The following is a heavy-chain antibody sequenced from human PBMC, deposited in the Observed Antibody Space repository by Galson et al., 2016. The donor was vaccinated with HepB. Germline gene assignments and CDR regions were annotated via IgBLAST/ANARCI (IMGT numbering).Heavy chain of an antibody. CDR2: INSDGSST. Sequence: SLRLSCAASGLTLSRYWMHWVRQAPGKGLVWVSRINSDGSSTSYLDSVKGRFTISRDNAKNTLFLQLNSLRAEDTGLYYCAKGVRTGYYYYGMDVWGKGTTVTVSS. J-gene: IGHJ6*04. V-gene: IGHV3-74*01. CDR3: AKGVRTGYYYYGMDV. D-gene: IGHD1-14*01. CDR1: GLTLSRYW.